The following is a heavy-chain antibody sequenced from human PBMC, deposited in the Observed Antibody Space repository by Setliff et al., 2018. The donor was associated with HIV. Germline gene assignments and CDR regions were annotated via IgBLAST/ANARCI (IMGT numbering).Heavy chain of an antibody. V-gene: IGHV1-3*01. CDR3: TRVMGATTGFHDY. Sequence: GASVKVSCKASGYTLTNYAMHWVRQAPGQRLEWMGCINAGNDNTKYSQNLQGRVTITKDISAGTVYMELSSLRSEDTALYYCTRVMGATTGFHDYWGQGTLVTVSS. CDR2: INAGNDNT. CDR1: GYTLTNYA. D-gene: IGHD1-26*01. J-gene: IGHJ4*02.